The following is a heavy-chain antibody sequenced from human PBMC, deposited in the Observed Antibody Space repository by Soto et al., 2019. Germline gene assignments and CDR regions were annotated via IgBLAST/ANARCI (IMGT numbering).Heavy chain of an antibody. D-gene: IGHD2-2*02. CDR2: IWYDGSNK. CDR1: GFTFSSYG. CDR3: ARELGYCSSTSCYKGYYGMDV. V-gene: IGHV3-33*01. Sequence: RLSCAASGFTFSSYGMHWVRQAPGKGLEWVAVIWYDGSNKYYADSVKGRFIISRDNSKNTLYLQMNSLRAEDTAVYYCARELGYCSSTSCYKGYYGMDVWGPGTTVTVYS. J-gene: IGHJ6*02.